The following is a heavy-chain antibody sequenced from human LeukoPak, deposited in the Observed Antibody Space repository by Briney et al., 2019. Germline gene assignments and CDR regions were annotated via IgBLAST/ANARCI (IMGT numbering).Heavy chain of an antibody. CDR2: INPNSGGT. Sequence: ASVKVSCKASGYTFTGYYMHWVRQAPGQGLEWMGWINPNSGGTNYAQKFQGRVTMTRDTSISTAYMELSRLRSDDTAVYYCARVPAQFTSLRSDFYYMDVWGKGTTVTVSS. V-gene: IGHV1-2*02. J-gene: IGHJ6*03. CDR3: ARVPAQFTSLRSDFYYMDV. CDR1: GYTFTGYY. D-gene: IGHD3-16*01.